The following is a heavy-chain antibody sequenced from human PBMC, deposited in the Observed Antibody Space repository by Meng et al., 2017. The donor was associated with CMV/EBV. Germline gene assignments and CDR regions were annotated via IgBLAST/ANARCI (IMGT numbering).Heavy chain of an antibody. CDR2: IDTSGNTI. V-gene: IGHV3-48*03. Sequence: GESLKISCAASGFAFSSYEMSWVRQTPGKGLEWISYIDTSGNTIYYADSVKGRFTISRDNAKNTVYLHMDSLRGEDTGAYYCGRDLHIAAADYWGQGTLVTVSS. CDR1: GFAFSSYE. CDR3: GRDLHIAAADY. J-gene: IGHJ4*02. D-gene: IGHD6-13*01.